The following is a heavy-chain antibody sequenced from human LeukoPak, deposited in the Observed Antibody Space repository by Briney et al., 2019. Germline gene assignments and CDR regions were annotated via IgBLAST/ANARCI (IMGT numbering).Heavy chain of an antibody. V-gene: IGHV1-69*05. J-gene: IGHJ5*02. Sequence: SVKVSCKASGGTFSSYAISWVRQAPGQGLEWMGGIIPIFGTANYAQKFQGRVTITTDESTSTAYMELSSLRSEDTAVYCCARQRGDWFDPWGQGTLVTVSS. CDR1: GGTFSSYA. CDR2: IIPIFGTA. CDR3: ARQRGDWFDP.